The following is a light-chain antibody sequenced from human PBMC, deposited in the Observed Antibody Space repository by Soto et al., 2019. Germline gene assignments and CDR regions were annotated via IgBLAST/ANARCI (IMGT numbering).Light chain of an antibody. CDR2: AAS. Sequence: DIQMTQSPSSLSASIGDTVTITCRASQGISKYLNWYQQIAGSPPKLLIYAASTLQSGVSSRFSGSGSGTDFTLTISNLQPEDFAIYYCQQSYNTPLITFGQGTRLQI. CDR1: QGISKY. CDR3: QQSYNTPLIT. V-gene: IGKV1-39*01. J-gene: IGKJ5*01.